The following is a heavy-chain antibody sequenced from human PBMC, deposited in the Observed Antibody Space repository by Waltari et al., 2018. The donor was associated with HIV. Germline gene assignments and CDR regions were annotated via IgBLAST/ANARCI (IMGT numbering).Heavy chain of an antibody. CDR2: VNDSGDT. V-gene: IGHV4-34*02. CDR1: GGSFNGYY. CDR3: ARGDYYYYDSSGLDS. J-gene: IGHJ1*01. Sequence: VHLQQWAAGLPKTSETLSLTCAVYGGSFNGYYWTWIRQSPGRGREWIGEVNDSGDTNYNSSLKSRATMSVNTFKNQFSLKLMSVTAADTATYYCARGDYYYYDSSGLDSWGQGTPVTVSS. D-gene: IGHD3-22*01.